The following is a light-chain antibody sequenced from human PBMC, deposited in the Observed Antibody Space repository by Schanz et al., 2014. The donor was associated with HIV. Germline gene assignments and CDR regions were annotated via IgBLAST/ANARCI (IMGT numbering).Light chain of an antibody. CDR2: GNT. J-gene: IGLJ2*01. V-gene: IGLV1-40*01. CDR3: QSYDSSLRASV. CDR1: SSNIGAGYD. Sequence: QSVLTQPPSVSGAPGQRVTISCTGSSSNIGAGYDVHWYQQLPGTAPKLLIYGNTNRPSGVPDRFSGFKSDTSASLAITGLQAEDEADYYCQSYDSSLRASVFGGGTKLTVL.